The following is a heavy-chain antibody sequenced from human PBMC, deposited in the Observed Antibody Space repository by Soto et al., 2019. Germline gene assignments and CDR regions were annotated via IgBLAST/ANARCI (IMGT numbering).Heavy chain of an antibody. Sequence: EVQLVESGGGLVQPGGSLRLSCAALGFTVSSDFMSWVRQAPGKGLEWVSVIYSGGRTYYADSVKGRFTISRDNSKNTLYLQMNSLRVEDTAVHYCARPAGFWRGSYTDDYWGQGTLVTVSS. V-gene: IGHV3-66*04. J-gene: IGHJ4*02. CDR1: GFTVSSDF. CDR2: IYSGGRT. CDR3: ARPAGFWRGSYTDDY. D-gene: IGHD3-3*01.